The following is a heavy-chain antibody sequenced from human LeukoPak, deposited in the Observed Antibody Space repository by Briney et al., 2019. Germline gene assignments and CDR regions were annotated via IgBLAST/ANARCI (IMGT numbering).Heavy chain of an antibody. D-gene: IGHD3-9*01. CDR3: ARGTFYDIFTGYTFDY. J-gene: IGHJ4*02. CDR2: VRNKANGGTT. V-gene: IGHV3-49*04. Sequence: PRRSLRLSCTTSGFTFGDYAMSWVRQAPGKGLEWVAFVRNKANGGTTDYASSVKGRFTISRDDSKSIAYLQMNSLKTEDTAMYYCARGTFYDIFTGYTFDYWGQGTLVTVSS. CDR1: GFTFGDYA.